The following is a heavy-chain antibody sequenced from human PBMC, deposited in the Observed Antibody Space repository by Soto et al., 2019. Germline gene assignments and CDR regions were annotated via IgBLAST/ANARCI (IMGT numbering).Heavy chain of an antibody. CDR2: IYYSGRT. CDR1: GGSIRDYF. J-gene: IGHJ4*02. V-gene: IGHV4-59*01. CDR3: ARVGGDDFGDSGGFDY. Sequence: SETLSLTCTVSGGSIRDYFWTWIRQPPGKGLEWIGYIYYSGRTNYNPSLKSRVSISVDTSKNHFSLQLRSVTAADTAVYYCARVGGDDFGDSGGFDYWGQRTLVTVSS. D-gene: IGHD4-17*01.